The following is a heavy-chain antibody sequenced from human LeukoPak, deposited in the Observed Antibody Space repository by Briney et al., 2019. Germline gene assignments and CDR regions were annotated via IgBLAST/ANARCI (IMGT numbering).Heavy chain of an antibody. Sequence: PGRSLRLSCAASGFTFSSYAMHWVRQAPGKGLEWVAVISYDGSNKYYADSVKGRFTVSRDNAKNSLYLQMNSLRAEDTAVYYCASRPSSGYYFNPGYWGQGTLVTVSS. CDR1: GFTFSSYA. CDR3: ASRPSSGYYFNPGY. CDR2: ISYDGSNK. V-gene: IGHV3-30*04. D-gene: IGHD3-22*01. J-gene: IGHJ4*02.